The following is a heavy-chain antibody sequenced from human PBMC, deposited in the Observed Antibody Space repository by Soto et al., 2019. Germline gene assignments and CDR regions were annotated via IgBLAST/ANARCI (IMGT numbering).Heavy chain of an antibody. CDR2: IWNDGTNA. V-gene: IGHV3-33*01. Sequence: QVHLVESGGGVVQPGRSLRLSCAASGFTFNNYGMHWVRQAPGKGLEWVALIWNDGTNAYYANSVKGRFTISRDNSRNTVYLQMSSLRAEDTAVYYCARRQISPPTRGAATARGGMYVWGQGPTVSVSS. CDR1: GFTFNNYG. D-gene: IGHD6-13*01. J-gene: IGHJ6*02. CDR3: ARRQISPPTRGAATARGGMYV.